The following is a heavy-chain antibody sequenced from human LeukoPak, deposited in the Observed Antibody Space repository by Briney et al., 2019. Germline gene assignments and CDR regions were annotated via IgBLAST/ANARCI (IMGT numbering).Heavy chain of an antibody. D-gene: IGHD6-19*01. J-gene: IGHJ4*02. CDR2: IKQDGSEK. CDR3: ARDRSYSSGWYSDY. Sequence: QPGGSLRLSCAAAGFTFSSYWMSWVRQAPGKGLEWVANIKQDGSEKYYVDSVKGRFHISRDNAKNSLYLQMNSLRAEDTAVYYCARDRSYSSGWYSDYWGQGTLVTVSS. V-gene: IGHV3-7*01. CDR1: GFTFSSYW.